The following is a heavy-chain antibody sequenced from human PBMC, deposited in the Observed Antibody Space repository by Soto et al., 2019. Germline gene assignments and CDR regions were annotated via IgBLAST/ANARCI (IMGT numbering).Heavy chain of an antibody. D-gene: IGHD1-26*01. CDR2: ISGSGGTT. CDR1: GFTFSSYA. CDR3: AKDLIVGATFPSGLDY. J-gene: IGHJ4*02. Sequence: GGSLRLSCVASGFTFSSYALNWVRQAPGRGLEWVSAISGSGGTTYYADSVKGRFTISRDNSKNTLYLQMNSLRAEDTAVYYCAKDLIVGATFPSGLDYWGQGTLVTSPQ. V-gene: IGHV3-23*01.